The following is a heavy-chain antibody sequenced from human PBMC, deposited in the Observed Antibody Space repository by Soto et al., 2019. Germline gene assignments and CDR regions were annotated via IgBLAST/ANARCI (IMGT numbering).Heavy chain of an antibody. CDR1: GGTFSSYT. J-gene: IGHJ5*02. D-gene: IGHD3-16*01. Sequence: SVKVSCKASGGTFSSYTISWVRQAPGQGLEWMGRFIPILGIANYAQKFQGRVTMTADTSTDTAYMELSSLRSEDTAVYYCAIRDVFLGTFDPWGQGTLVTVSS. CDR2: FIPILGIA. CDR3: AIRDVFLGTFDP. V-gene: IGHV1-69*02.